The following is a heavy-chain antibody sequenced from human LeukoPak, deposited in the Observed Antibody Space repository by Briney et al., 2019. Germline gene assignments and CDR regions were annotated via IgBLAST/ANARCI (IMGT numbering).Heavy chain of an antibody. D-gene: IGHD2-15*01. Sequence: GASVKVSCKASGYTFTDYYMHWVRQAPGQGLEWMGWIDPNSGGTNYAQKFQGRVTMTRDRSISTAYMEMRSLTSDDTAVYFCVRVRSSGAFDYWSQGTLVTVSS. CDR2: IDPNSGGT. J-gene: IGHJ4*02. CDR3: VRVRSSGAFDY. V-gene: IGHV1-2*02. CDR1: GYTFTDYY.